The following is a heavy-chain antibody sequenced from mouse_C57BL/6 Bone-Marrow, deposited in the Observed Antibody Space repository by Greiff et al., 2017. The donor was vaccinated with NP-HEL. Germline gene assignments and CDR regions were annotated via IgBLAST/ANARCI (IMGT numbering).Heavy chain of an antibody. CDR3: ARRLYPY. J-gene: IGHJ4*01. D-gene: IGHD2-1*01. CDR1: GYTFTDYY. Sequence: EVQLQQSGPELVKPGASVKISCKASGYTFTDYYMNWVKQSHGKSLEWIGDINPNNGGTSYNQKFKGKATLTVDKSSSTAYMELRSLTSEDSAVYYCARRLYPYWGQGTSVTVSS. CDR2: INPNNGGT. V-gene: IGHV1-26*01.